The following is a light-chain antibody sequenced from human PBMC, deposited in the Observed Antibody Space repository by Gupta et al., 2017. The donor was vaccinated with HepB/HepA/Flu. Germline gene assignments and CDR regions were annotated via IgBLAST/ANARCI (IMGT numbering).Light chain of an antibody. CDR1: QGIGNH. Sequence: IQSASSLAASVGARVTISCRASQGIGNHVAWDQTRQGEVPRLLIYTASTLQSGVPSRFSSSGSGTDFTLTISGLQPEDVATYYCQKYYSAPLAFGGGTKVEI. CDR3: QKYYSAPLA. CDR2: TAS. J-gene: IGKJ4*01. V-gene: IGKV1-27*01.